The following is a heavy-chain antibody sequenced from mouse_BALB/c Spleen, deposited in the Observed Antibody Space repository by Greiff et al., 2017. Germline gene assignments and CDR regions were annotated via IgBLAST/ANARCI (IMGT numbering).Heavy chain of an antibody. Sequence: EVKLMESGGGLVKPGGSLKLSCAASGFTFSSYAMSWVRQTPEKRLEWVASISSGGSTYYPDSVKGRFTISRDNARNILYLQMSSLRSEDTAMYYCARGDGSSFRYFDYWGQGTTLTVSS. CDR3: ARGDGSSFRYFDY. V-gene: IGHV5-6-5*01. D-gene: IGHD1-1*01. CDR2: ISSGGST. J-gene: IGHJ2*01. CDR1: GFTFSSYA.